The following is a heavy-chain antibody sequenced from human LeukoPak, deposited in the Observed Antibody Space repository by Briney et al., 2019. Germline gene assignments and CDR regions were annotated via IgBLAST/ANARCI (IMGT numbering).Heavy chain of an antibody. CDR2: IYSGGTT. D-gene: IGHD1-26*01. Sequence: QPGGSLRLSCAASGFTVSSNYMSWVRQAPGKGLEWVSVIYSGGTTYYADSVKGRFTISRDNAKNTLYLQMNSLRAEDTAVYYCARGATYAYYQDYWGQGTLVTVSS. CDR3: ARGATYAYYQDY. CDR1: GFTVSSNY. J-gene: IGHJ4*02. V-gene: IGHV3-53*01.